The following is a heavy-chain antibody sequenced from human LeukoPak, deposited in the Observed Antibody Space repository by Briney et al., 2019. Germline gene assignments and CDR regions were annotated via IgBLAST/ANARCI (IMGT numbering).Heavy chain of an antibody. J-gene: IGHJ3*02. CDR3: ARGSLDIVVVVAASGAFDI. D-gene: IGHD2-15*01. Sequence: GGSLRLSCAASGFTFDDYGMSWVRQAPGKGLEWVSGINWNGGSTGYADSVKGRFTISRDNAKNSLYLQMNSLRAEDTALYYCARGSLDIVVVVAASGAFDIWGQGTMVTISS. CDR1: GFTFDDYG. V-gene: IGHV3-20*04. CDR2: INWNGGST.